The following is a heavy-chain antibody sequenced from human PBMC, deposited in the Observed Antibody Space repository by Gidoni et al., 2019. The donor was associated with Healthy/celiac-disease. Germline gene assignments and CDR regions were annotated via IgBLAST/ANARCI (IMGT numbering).Heavy chain of an antibody. J-gene: IGHJ4*02. D-gene: IGHD1-20*01. V-gene: IGHV3-66*01. CDR2: IYRGGST. Sequence: EVQLVESGGGFVQPGGSLILSCAASGFTVSTNYMSWVRQAPGKGLEWVSVIYRGGSTYYADSVKGRFTISRDNSKNTLYLQMNSLRAEDTAVYYCAREITDYGYWGQGTLVTVSS. CDR3: AREITDYGY. CDR1: GFTVSTNY.